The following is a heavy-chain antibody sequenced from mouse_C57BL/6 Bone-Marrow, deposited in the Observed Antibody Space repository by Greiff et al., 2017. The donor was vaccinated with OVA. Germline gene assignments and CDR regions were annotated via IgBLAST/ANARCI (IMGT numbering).Heavy chain of an antibody. CDR2: INPSSGYT. CDR1: GYTFTSYW. J-gene: IGHJ4*01. V-gene: IGHV1-7*01. Sequence: VQLQQSGAELAKPGASVKLSCKASGYTFTSYWMHWVKQRPGQGLEWIGYINPSSGYTKYNQKFKGKATLTAEKSSSTAYMQLSSLTSEDSAVYFCAKGHSYYAMDYWGQGTSVTVSS. CDR3: AKGHSYYAMDY.